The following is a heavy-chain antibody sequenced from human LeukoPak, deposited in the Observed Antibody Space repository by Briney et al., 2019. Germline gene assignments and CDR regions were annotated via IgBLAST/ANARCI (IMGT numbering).Heavy chain of an antibody. J-gene: IGHJ4*02. D-gene: IGHD2-21*01. CDR3: ARDSSAPGIPDY. V-gene: IGHV4-34*01. CDR2: TNQSGNT. Sequence: SETLSLTCAVYAGSFSGYYWSWLRPPPGQGLVWRVNTNQSGNTNYNPSLKSRVTISVDTSKNQFSLKLSSVTAADTAVYYCARDSSAPGIPDYWGQGTLVTVSS. CDR1: AGSFSGYY.